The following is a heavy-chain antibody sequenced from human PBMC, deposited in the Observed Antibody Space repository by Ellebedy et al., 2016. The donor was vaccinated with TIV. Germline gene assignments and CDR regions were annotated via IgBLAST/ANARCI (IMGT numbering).Heavy chain of an antibody. D-gene: IGHD3-22*01. CDR2: ISYDGSNK. Sequence: GGSLRLSXAASGFTFSSYAMHWVRQAPGKGLEWVAVISYDGSNKYYADSVKGRFTISRDNSKNTVYLQMNSLRAEDTAVYYCLSRYYYDSSGYYSAKASFDYWGQGTLVTVSS. CDR1: GFTFSSYA. CDR3: LSRYYYDSSGYYSAKASFDY. J-gene: IGHJ4*02. V-gene: IGHV3-30-3*01.